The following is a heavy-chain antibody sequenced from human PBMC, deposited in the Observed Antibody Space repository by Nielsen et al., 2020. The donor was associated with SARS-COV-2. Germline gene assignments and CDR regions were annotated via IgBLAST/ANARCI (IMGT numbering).Heavy chain of an antibody. J-gene: IGHJ3*01. CDR3: VRSLVRRLTGGHL. Sequence: ASVKVSCKASGYLFSSYGISWVRQAPGQGLEWMGWINGDHGKTQYAQNFKGRVSLTTDTTDTSTTTTYREMESLRFDDTAVYYCVRSLVRRLTGGHLWGQGIMVTVSS. V-gene: IGHV1-18*01. D-gene: IGHD1-14*01. CDR2: INGDHGKT. CDR1: GYLFSSYG.